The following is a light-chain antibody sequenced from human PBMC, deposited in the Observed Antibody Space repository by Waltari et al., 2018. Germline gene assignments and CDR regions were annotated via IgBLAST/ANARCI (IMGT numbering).Light chain of an antibody. CDR1: SGINVGTYR. CDR2: YKSDSDK. CDR3: MIWHSSAVV. Sequence: QAVLTQPSSLSESPGASASLTCTLRSGINVGTYRIYWYQQKPVSPPQYLLRYKSDSDKQQGSGVPSRFSGSKDASANAGILLISGLQSEDEADYYCMIWHSSAVVFGGGTKLTVL. J-gene: IGLJ2*01. V-gene: IGLV5-45*02.